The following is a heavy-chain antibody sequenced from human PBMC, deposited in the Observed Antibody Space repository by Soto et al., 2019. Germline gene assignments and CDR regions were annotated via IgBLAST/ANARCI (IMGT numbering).Heavy chain of an antibody. CDR2: IYYSGST. D-gene: IGHD3-3*01. CDR3: ARGPIFGVVIGIDY. Sequence: SSETLSLTCTVSGGSISSGGYYWSWIRQHPGKGLEWIGYIYYSGSTYYNPSLKSRVTISVDTSKNQFSLKLSSVTAADTAVYYCARGPIFGVVIGIDYWGQGTLVTVSS. CDR1: GGSISSGGYY. J-gene: IGHJ4*02. V-gene: IGHV4-31*03.